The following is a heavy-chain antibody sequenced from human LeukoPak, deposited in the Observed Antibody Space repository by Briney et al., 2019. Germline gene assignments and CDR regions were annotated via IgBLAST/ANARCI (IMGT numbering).Heavy chain of an antibody. CDR3: AVVWFGELLMHYYYGMDV. CDR2: INPNSGGT. CDR1: GYTFTGYY. V-gene: IGHV1-2*02. Sequence: ASVKVSCKASGYTFTGYYMHWVRQAPGQGLEWMGWINPNSGGTNYAQKFQGRVTMTRDTSISTAYMELSRLRSDDTAVYYCAVVWFGELLMHYYYGMDVWGQGTTVTVSS. J-gene: IGHJ6*02. D-gene: IGHD3-10*01.